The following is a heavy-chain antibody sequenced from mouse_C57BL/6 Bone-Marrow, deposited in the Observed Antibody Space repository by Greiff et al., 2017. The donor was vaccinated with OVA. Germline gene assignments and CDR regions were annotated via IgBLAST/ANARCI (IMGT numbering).Heavy chain of an antibody. D-gene: IGHD2-4*01. CDR1: GFTFSSYA. J-gene: IGHJ1*03. Sequence: EVKLVESGEGLVKPGGSLKLSCAASGFTFSSYAMSWVRQTPEKRLEWVAYISSGGDYIYYADTVKGRFTISRDNARNTLYLQMSSLKSEDTAMYYCTRDRGSIYYDYDWYFDVWGTGTTVTVSS. CDR3: TRDRGSIYYDYDWYFDV. V-gene: IGHV5-9-1*02. CDR2: ISSGGDYI.